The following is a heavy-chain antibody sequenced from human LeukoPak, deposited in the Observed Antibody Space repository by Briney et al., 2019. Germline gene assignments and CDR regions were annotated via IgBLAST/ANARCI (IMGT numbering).Heavy chain of an antibody. CDR1: GGSISSYY. CDR3: AAATTVVTFDY. Sequence: PSETLSLTCTVSGGSISSYYWSWIRQPAGKGLEWIGRIYTSGSTNYNPSLKSGVTISVDTSKNQFSLKLSSVTAADTAVYYCAAATTVVTFDYWGQGTLVTVSS. D-gene: IGHD4-23*01. J-gene: IGHJ4*02. V-gene: IGHV4-4*07. CDR2: IYTSGST.